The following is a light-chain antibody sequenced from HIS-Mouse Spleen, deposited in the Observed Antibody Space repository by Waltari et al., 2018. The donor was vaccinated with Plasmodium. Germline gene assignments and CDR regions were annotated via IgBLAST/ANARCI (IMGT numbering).Light chain of an antibody. Sequence: SYELTQPPSVSVSPGQTARITCSGDALPKKYAYWYQQKSGQAPVLVIYEDSKRPSGIPDRFSGASSGTMGTLTISGAQVEDEADYYCYSTDSSGNHRVFGGGTKLTVL. J-gene: IGLJ3*02. CDR2: EDS. V-gene: IGLV3-10*01. CDR1: ALPKKY. CDR3: YSTDSSGNHRV.